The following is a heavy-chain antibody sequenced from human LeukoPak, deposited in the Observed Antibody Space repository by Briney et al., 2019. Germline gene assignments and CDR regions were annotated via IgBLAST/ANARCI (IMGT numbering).Heavy chain of an antibody. CDR1: GFTFSSYA. CDR2: ISGSGGST. D-gene: IGHD5-12*01. J-gene: IGHJ6*02. V-gene: IGHV3-23*01. CDR3: ASLGVDIVARTDGMDV. Sequence: GGSLRLSCAASGFTFSSYAMSWVRQAPGKGLEWVSAISGSGGSTYYADSVKGRFTISRDNSKNTLYLQMNSLRAEDTAVYYCASLGVDIVARTDGMDVWGQGTTVTVSS.